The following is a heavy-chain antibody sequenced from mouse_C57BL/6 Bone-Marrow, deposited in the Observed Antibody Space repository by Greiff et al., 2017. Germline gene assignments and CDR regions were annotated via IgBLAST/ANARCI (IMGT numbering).Heavy chain of an antibody. J-gene: IGHJ3*01. CDR1: EYEFPSHD. CDR3: ASYSWFAY. Sequence: EVHLVESGGGLVQPGESLKLSCESNEYEFPSHDMSWVRKTPEKWLELVAAINSDGGSTYYHDSMERRFIFTRDNTKKTLYLQMSSLRSEVTALYCCASYSWFAYWGQGTLVTVSA. CDR2: INSDGGST. V-gene: IGHV5-2*01. D-gene: IGHD2-1*01.